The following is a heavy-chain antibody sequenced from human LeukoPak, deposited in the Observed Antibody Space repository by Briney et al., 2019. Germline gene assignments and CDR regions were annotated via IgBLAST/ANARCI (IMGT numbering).Heavy chain of an antibody. CDR1: GYTFTSYD. CDR3: ARVTRRRSPKGAFDI. Sequence: GASVKVSCKASGYTFTSYDTNWVRHATGQGLGWMGWMNPNSGNTGYAQKFQGRVTMTRNTSISTAYMELSSLRSEDTAVYYCARVTRRRSPKGAFDIWGQGTMVTVSS. D-gene: IGHD1-26*01. V-gene: IGHV1-8*01. J-gene: IGHJ3*02. CDR2: MNPNSGNT.